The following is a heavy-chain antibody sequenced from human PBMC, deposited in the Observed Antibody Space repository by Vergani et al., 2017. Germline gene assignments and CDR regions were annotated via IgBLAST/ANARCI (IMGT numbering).Heavy chain of an antibody. D-gene: IGHD1-20*01. V-gene: IGHV3-23*04. J-gene: IGHJ6*02. CDR1: GFTFSSYW. CDR3: AKAPNWNDYYYYYGMDV. CDR2: ISGSGGST. Sequence: EVQLVESGGGLVQPGGSLRLSCAASGFTFSSYWMSWVRQAPGKGLEWVSAISGSGGSTYYADSVKGRFTISRDNSKNTLYLQMNSLRAEDTAVYYCAKAPNWNDYYYYYGMDVWGQGTTVTVSS.